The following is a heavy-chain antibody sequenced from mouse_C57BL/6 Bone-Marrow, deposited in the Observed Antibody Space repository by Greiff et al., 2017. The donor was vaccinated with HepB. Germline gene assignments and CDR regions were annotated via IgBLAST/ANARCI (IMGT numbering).Heavy chain of an antibody. D-gene: IGHD1-1*01. CDR1: GYTFTDYE. V-gene: IGHV1-15*01. CDR2: IDPETGGT. Sequence: VQLQQSGAELVRPGASVTLSCKASGYTFTDYEMHWVKQTPVHGLEWIGAIDPETGGTAYNQKFKGKAILTADKSSSTAYMELRSLTSEDSAVYYCARFITTVVGAMDYWGQGTSLTVSS. CDR3: ARFITTVVGAMDY. J-gene: IGHJ4*01.